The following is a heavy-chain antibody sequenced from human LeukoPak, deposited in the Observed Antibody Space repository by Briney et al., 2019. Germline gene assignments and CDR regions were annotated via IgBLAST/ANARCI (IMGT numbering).Heavy chain of an antibody. CDR2: LSGSGDGQ. CDR3: AKGCQCPSGLSSWFDP. D-gene: IGHD1-14*01. J-gene: IGHJ5*02. V-gene: IGHV3-23*01. Sequence: PGGSLRLSCSASGFTFTNYGMSWVRQAPGKGLEWVSGLSGSGDGQFYADSVEGRFTISRDISKHIWYLQMNSLRAEDTAVYYCAKGCQCPSGLSSWFDPRGQGTLVAVSS. CDR1: GFTFTNYG.